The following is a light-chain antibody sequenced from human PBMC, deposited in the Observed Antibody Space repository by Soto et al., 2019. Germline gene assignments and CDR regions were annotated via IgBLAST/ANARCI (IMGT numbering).Light chain of an antibody. Sequence: QSALTQPASVSGSPGQSITISCTGTSSDVGAYNLVSWYQHLPDKAPKLIISEVTNRPSGVSDRFSGSKSGNTASLPISGPQAEDEADYYCASLTTTNFVFGSGTKVTVL. CDR3: ASLTTTNFV. CDR2: EVT. V-gene: IGLV2-14*01. CDR1: SSDVGAYNL. J-gene: IGLJ1*01.